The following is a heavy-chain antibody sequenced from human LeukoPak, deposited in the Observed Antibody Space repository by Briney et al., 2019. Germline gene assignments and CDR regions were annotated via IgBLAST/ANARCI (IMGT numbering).Heavy chain of an antibody. Sequence: ASVKVSCKTSGYSFIGYYMHWVRQAPGQGLEWMGWINPNSGGTNYAQKFQGSVAKTRNTSINTAYMELSRLRSDDTAVYYCARSYRVDTANFDSWGQGTLVTVSS. CDR2: INPNSGGT. D-gene: IGHD5-18*01. CDR1: GYSFIGYY. CDR3: ARSYRVDTANFDS. V-gene: IGHV1-2*02. J-gene: IGHJ4*02.